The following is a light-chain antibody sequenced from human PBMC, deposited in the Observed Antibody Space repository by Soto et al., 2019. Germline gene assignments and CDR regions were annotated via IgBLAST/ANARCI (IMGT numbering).Light chain of an antibody. V-gene: IGLV4-69*01. J-gene: IGLJ1*01. CDR1: SGHSSYA. Sequence: QPVLTQSPSASASLGASVKLTCTLSSGHSSYAIAWHQQQPEKGPRYLMKLNNDGGHGTGAGITDRFSGSSSGAERYLTISGLQSEDEADYYCQTWVTGIYVFGTGTKLTVL. CDR3: QTWVTGIYV. CDR2: LNNDGGH.